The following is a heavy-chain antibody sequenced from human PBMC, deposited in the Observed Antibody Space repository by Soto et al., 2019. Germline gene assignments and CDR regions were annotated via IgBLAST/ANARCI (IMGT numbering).Heavy chain of an antibody. J-gene: IGHJ5*02. CDR2: INAGNGNT. V-gene: IGHV1-3*01. CDR1: GYTFTSYA. D-gene: IGHD6-13*01. Sequence: ASVKVSCKASGYTFTSYAMHWVRQAPGQRLEWMGWINAGNGNTKYSQKFQGRVTITRDTSASTAYMELSSLRSEDTAVCYCARPEQQLGHNWFDPWGQGTLVTVSS. CDR3: ARPEQQLGHNWFDP.